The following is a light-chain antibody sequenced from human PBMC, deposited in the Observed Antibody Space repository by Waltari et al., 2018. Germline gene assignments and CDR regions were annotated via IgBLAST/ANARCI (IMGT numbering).Light chain of an antibody. CDR2: EVS. J-gene: IGLJ1*01. CDR3: SSYTSSSTLV. CDR1: SSDVGFYNY. V-gene: IGLV2-14*01. Sequence: QSALTQPASVSGSPGQSITISCTGASSDVGFYNYVSWYQQHPGKVPKLMIYEVSNRPSGVSNRFSSSKSCDPASLTISELQAEYEADDYCSSYTSSSTLVFETGTEVTVL.